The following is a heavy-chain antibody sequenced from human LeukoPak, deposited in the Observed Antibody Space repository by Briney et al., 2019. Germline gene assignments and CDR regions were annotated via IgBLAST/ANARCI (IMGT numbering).Heavy chain of an antibody. D-gene: IGHD3-16*02. J-gene: IGHJ4*02. V-gene: IGHV4-59*01. CDR2: IYYSGST. Sequence: SETLSLTRTVSGGSISSYYWSWIRQLPGKGLEWIGYIYYSGSTNYNPSLKSRVTISVDTSKNQFSLKLSSVTAADTAVYYCARDDDDYVWGSYRYWGQGTLVTVSS. CDR3: ARDDDDYVWGSYRY. CDR1: GGSISSYY.